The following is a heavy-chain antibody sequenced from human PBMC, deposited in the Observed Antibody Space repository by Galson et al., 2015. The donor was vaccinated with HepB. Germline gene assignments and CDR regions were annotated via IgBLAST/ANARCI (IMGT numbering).Heavy chain of an antibody. D-gene: IGHD3-3*01. CDR1: GGSISSSSYY. Sequence: ETLSLTCTVSGGSISSSSYYWGWIRQPPGKGLEWIGSIYYSGSTYYNPSLKSRVTISVDTSKNQFSLKLSSVTAADTAVYYCARGFDFDYWGQGTLVTVSS. CDR2: IYYSGST. J-gene: IGHJ4*02. CDR3: ARGFDFDY. V-gene: IGHV4-39*07.